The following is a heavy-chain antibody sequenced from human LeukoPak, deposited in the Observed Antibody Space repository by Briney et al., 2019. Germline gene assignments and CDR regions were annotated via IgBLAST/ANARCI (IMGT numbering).Heavy chain of an antibody. CDR2: ISSSGSPI. Sequence: PGGSLRLSCAASGFTFRDYYMSWVRQAPGKGLDWVSYISSSGSPIYYADSVKGRVTISRDNAKNSLYLQMNSLRAEDTAVYYCARDRGAFDIWGQGTMVTVSS. V-gene: IGHV3-11*04. CDR3: ARDRGAFDI. CDR1: GFTFRDYY. J-gene: IGHJ3*02.